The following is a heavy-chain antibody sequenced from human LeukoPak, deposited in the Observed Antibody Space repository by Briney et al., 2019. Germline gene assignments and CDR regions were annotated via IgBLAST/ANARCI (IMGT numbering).Heavy chain of an antibody. J-gene: IGHJ4*02. V-gene: IGHV4-38-2*02. CDR2: IYHSGST. CDR1: GYSISSGYY. D-gene: IGHD6-13*01. CDR3: ARETLVYSSLDY. Sequence: SETLSLTCTVSGYSISSGYYWGWIRQPPGKGLEWIGSIYHSGSTYYNSSLKSRVTISVDTSKNQFSLKLSSVTAADTAVYYCARETLVYSSLDYWGQGTLVTVSS.